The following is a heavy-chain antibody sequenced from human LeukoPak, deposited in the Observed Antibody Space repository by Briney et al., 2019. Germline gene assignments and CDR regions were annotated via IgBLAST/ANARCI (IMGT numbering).Heavy chain of an antibody. CDR3: ARGTNYDILTGYIGGFVFDY. CDR2: INHSGST. D-gene: IGHD3-9*01. V-gene: IGHV4-34*01. CDR1: GGSFSGYY. J-gene: IGHJ4*02. Sequence: KASETLSLTCAVYGGSFSGYYWSWIRQPPGKGLEWIGEINHSGSTNYNPSLKSRVTISVDTSKNQFSLKLSSVTAADTAVYYCARGTNYDILTGYIGGFVFDYWGQGTLVTVSS.